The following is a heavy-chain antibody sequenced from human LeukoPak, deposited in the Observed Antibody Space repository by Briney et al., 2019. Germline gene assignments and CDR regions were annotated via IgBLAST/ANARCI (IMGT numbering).Heavy chain of an antibody. CDR3: ARPSYDILTGYSMGIGY. Sequence: SETLSLTCTVSGGSISSSSYYWGWIRQPPGKGLEWIGSIYYSGSTYYNPSLKSRVTISVGTSKNQFSLKLSSVTAADTAVYYCARPSYDILTGYSMGIGYWGQGTLVTVSS. D-gene: IGHD3-9*01. CDR1: GGSISSSSYY. V-gene: IGHV4-39*01. CDR2: IYYSGST. J-gene: IGHJ4*02.